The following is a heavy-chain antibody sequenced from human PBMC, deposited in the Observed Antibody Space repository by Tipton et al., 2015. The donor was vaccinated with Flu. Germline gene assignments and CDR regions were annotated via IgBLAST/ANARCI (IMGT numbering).Heavy chain of an antibody. CDR1: GDYIASDHF. V-gene: IGHV4-38-2*01. Sequence: TLSLTCSVSGDYIASDHFWGWIRQPPGGGLEWIENIHQTGTNYYNPSLRGRVTFSVDRSKNQFSLRLSSVTAADTAVYFCARRDYSNYVSDPKSWFDAWGRGILDTVSS. D-gene: IGHD4-11*01. J-gene: IGHJ5*02. CDR3: ARRDYSNYVSDPKSWFDA. CDR2: IHQTGTN.